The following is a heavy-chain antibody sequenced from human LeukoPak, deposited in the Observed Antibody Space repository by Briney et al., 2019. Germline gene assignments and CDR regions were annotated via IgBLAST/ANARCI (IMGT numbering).Heavy chain of an antibody. CDR3: AKDTGYGGNLVDY. V-gene: IGHV3-74*01. Sequence: GGSLRLSCVASGFTFSNYWMHWVRQPPGKGLVWVSRIKTDGSFTSYADSVKGRFTISRDNAKNSLYLQMNSLRAEDTALYYCAKDTGYGGNLVDYWGQGTLVTVSS. CDR2: IKTDGSFT. D-gene: IGHD4-23*01. J-gene: IGHJ4*02. CDR1: GFTFSNYW.